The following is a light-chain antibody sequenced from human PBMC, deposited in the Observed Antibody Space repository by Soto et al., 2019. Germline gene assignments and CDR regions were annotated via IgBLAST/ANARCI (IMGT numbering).Light chain of an antibody. CDR3: QQRSNWIT. J-gene: IGKJ5*01. CDR1: QSVSSY. CDR2: DAS. Sequence: EIVLTQSPATLSLFPGERATLSCRASQSVSSYLAWYQQKPGQAPRLLLYDASNRATSIPARFIGSGSGTDFTLTISSLEPEDFAVYYCQQRSNWITFGQGTRLEIE. V-gene: IGKV3-11*01.